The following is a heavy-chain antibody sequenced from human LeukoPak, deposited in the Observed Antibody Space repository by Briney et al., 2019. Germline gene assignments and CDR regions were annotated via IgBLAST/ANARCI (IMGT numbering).Heavy chain of an antibody. CDR1: GDSISSSSYY. Sequence: SETLSLTCTVSGDSISSSSYYWGWIRQPPGKGLEWIGSIYYTGSTNYNPSLKSRVTISVDTSKNQFSLKLSSVTAADTAVYYCARGLYSYYYYGMDVWGQGTTVTVSS. CDR3: ARGLYSYYYYGMDV. V-gene: IGHV4-39*07. CDR2: IYYTGST. J-gene: IGHJ6*02. D-gene: IGHD1-26*01.